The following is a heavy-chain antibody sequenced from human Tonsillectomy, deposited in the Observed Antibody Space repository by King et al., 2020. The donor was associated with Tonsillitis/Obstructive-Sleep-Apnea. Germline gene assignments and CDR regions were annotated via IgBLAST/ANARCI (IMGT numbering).Heavy chain of an antibody. V-gene: IGHV4-31*03. CDR2: IYYSGST. CDR1: GGSISSGGYY. Sequence: QLQESGPGLVKPSQTLSLTCTVSGGSISSGGYYWSWIRQHPGKGLEWIGYIYYSGSTYYNPSLKSRVTISVDTSKNQFSLKLRSVTAADTAVYYCARGGAYYDFWSGYYWDLDWFDPWGQGTLVTVSS. J-gene: IGHJ5*02. D-gene: IGHD3-3*01. CDR3: ARGGAYYDFWSGYYWDLDWFDP.